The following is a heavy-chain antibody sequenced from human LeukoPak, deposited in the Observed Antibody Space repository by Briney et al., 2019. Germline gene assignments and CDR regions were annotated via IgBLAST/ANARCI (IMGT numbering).Heavy chain of an antibody. CDR3: ARALWEHKFDY. CDR1: GFTFSNTW. V-gene: IGHV3-74*01. Sequence: GGSLRLSCAASGFTFSNTWMHWVRLVPGKGLVWVSRISPDGTRTGYADPVTGRFTVSRDNAKSTLYLQMNSLRAEDTAVYYCARALWEHKFDYWGQGDLVTVSS. D-gene: IGHD1-26*01. J-gene: IGHJ4*02. CDR2: ISPDGTRT.